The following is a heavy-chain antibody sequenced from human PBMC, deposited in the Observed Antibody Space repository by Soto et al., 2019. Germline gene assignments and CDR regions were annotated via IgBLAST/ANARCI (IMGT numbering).Heavy chain of an antibody. Sequence: QEYLVESGGGVVQPGRSLRLSCAASGFTFSSYGMHWVRQAPGKGLEWVAVIWFDGSNKYYRDSVKGRFTISRDNSKNTLYLQMNSLRAEDTAVYYCAKDRGALRWSEEHYYFDFWGQGALVTVSS. J-gene: IGHJ4*02. D-gene: IGHD4-17*01. CDR2: IWFDGSNK. CDR1: GFTFSSYG. V-gene: IGHV3-33*06. CDR3: AKDRGALRWSEEHYYFDF.